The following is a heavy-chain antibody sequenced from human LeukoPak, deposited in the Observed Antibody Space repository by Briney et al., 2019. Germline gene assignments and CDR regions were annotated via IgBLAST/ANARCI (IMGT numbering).Heavy chain of an antibody. CDR2: SSSSGSTI. V-gene: IGHV3-11*04. Sequence: PGGSLRLSCAASGFTFSDYYMSWIRQAPGKGLEWVSYSSSSGSTIYYADSVKGRFTISRANAKNSLYLQMNSLRAEDTAVYYCARCRSSSWYYFDYWGQGTLVTVSS. D-gene: IGHD6-13*01. CDR1: GFTFSDYY. J-gene: IGHJ4*02. CDR3: ARCRSSSWYYFDY.